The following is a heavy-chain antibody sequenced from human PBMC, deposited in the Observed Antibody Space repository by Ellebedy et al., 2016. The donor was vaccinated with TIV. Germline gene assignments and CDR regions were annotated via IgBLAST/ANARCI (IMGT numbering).Heavy chain of an antibody. D-gene: IGHD3-16*01. CDR3: VSSASMDAFDL. Sequence: SETLSLTCAVSGGSLSDNYWTWIRQPPGKELEWIGYLYYTGSTNYNPSLKSRVTISVNTPRNQFPLKLSSVTAADTAVYYCVSSASMDAFDLWGQGTKVTVSS. J-gene: IGHJ3*01. CDR2: LYYTGST. V-gene: IGHV4-59*01. CDR1: GGSLSDNY.